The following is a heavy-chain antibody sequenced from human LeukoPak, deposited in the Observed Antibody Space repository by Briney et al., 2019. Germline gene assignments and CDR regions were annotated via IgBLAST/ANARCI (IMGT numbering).Heavy chain of an antibody. CDR3: ARGPYYDFWSGYYWYDY. Sequence: SVKVSCKASGGTFSSYAISWVRQAPGQGLEWMGGIIPIFGTANYAQKFQGRVTITADESTSTAYVELSSLRSEDTAVYYCARGPYYDFWSGYYWYDYWGQGTLVTVSS. CDR2: IIPIFGTA. J-gene: IGHJ4*02. D-gene: IGHD3-3*01. CDR1: GGTFSSYA. V-gene: IGHV1-69*13.